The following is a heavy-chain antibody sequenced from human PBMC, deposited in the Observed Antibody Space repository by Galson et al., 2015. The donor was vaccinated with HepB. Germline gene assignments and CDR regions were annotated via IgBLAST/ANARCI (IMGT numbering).Heavy chain of an antibody. V-gene: IGHV3-15*01. J-gene: IGHJ4*02. CDR3: STYHYDYVFEV. CDR2: IKSRTDGGTT. CDR1: GFTFSNAW. D-gene: IGHD3-16*01. Sequence: SLRLSCAASGFTFSNAWMNWVRQAPGKGLEWVGRIKSRTDGGTTDYAAPVKGRFTISRGDSENTLSLQMNSLKTEDTAVYFCSTYHYDYVFEVWGQGTLVTVSS.